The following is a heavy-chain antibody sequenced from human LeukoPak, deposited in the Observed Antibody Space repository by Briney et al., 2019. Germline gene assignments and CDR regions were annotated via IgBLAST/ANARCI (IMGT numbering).Heavy chain of an antibody. CDR2: INYNGAGT. J-gene: IGHJ4*02. CDR3: VEPHLYSNRWYFDY. V-gene: IGHV3-64D*06. Sequence: GGSLRLSCSASGFTFSSYSMHWVRQVPGRGPEYVSSINYNGAGTYYADSVKGRFTISRDNSKNTLYLQMSSLRIEDTAVYYCVEPHLYSNRWYFDYWGQGTLVTVSS. CDR1: GFTFSSYS. D-gene: IGHD5-12*01.